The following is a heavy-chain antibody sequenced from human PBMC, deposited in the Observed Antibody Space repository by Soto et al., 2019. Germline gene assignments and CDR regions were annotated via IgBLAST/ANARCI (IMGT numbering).Heavy chain of an antibody. J-gene: IGHJ5*02. Sequence: PSETLSLTCTVSGGSISSYYWSWIRQPPGKGLEWIGYIYYSGSTNYNPSLKSRVTISVDTSKNQFSLKLSSVTAADTAVYYCARGGFWSGYYKNWFDPWGQGTLVTVSS. CDR3: ARGGFWSGYYKNWFDP. CDR1: GGSISSYY. V-gene: IGHV4-59*12. CDR2: IYYSGST. D-gene: IGHD3-3*01.